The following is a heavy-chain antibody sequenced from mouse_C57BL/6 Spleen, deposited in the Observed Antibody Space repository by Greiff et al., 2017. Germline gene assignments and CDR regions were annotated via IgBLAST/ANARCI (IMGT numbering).Heavy chain of an antibody. D-gene: IGHD1-1*01. J-gene: IGHJ4*01. CDR2: ISSGGDYI. Sequence: EVQGVESGEGLVKPGGSLKLSCAASGFTFSSYAMSWVRQTPEKRLEWVAYISSGGDYIYYADTVKGRFTISRDNARNTLYLQMSSLKSEDTAMYYCTYYYGSSDAMDYWGQGTSVTVSS. CDR1: GFTFSSYA. V-gene: IGHV5-9-1*02. CDR3: TYYYGSSDAMDY.